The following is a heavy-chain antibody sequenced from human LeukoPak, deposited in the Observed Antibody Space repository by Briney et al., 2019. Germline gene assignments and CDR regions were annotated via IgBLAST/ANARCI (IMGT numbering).Heavy chain of an antibody. Sequence: SETLSLTCTVSGGSISSSSYYWGWIRQPPGKGLEGIGSIYYSGSTYYNPSLKSRVTISVDTSKNQFSLKLSSVTAADTAVYYCARGVSTRDSHSWFDSWGQGTLVTVSS. V-gene: IGHV4-39*07. CDR2: IYYSGST. D-gene: IGHD2-21*01. CDR3: ARGVSTRDSHSWFDS. CDR1: GGSISSSSYY. J-gene: IGHJ5*01.